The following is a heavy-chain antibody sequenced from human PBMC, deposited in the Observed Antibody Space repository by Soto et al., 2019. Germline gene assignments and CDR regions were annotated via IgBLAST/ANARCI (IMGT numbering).Heavy chain of an antibody. J-gene: IGHJ6*02. D-gene: IGHD2-15*01. CDR3: ARSGGYRSGGSCYHRGLEEHYYGMDV. V-gene: IGHV1-69*02. Sequence: QVQLVQSGAEVKKPGSSVKVSCKASGGTFSSYTISWVRQAPGQGLEWMGRIIPILGIANYAQKFQGRVTITADKSTRTAYMVLISLRSDDTAVYFCARSGGYRSGGSCYHRGLEEHYYGMDVWGQGTTVTVSS. CDR2: IIPILGIA. CDR1: GGTFSSYT.